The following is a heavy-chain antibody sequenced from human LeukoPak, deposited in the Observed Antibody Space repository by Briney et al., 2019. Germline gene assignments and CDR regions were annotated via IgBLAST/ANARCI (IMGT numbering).Heavy chain of an antibody. D-gene: IGHD3-3*01. Sequence: GASVKVSCKASGYTFSSYGISWVRQAPGQGLEWMGGIIPIFGTANYAQKFQGRVTITADESTSTAYMELSSLRSEDTAVYYCARGYDFWSGYYYWGQGTLVTVSS. J-gene: IGHJ4*02. V-gene: IGHV1-69*13. CDR1: GYTFSSYG. CDR3: ARGYDFWSGYYY. CDR2: IIPIFGTA.